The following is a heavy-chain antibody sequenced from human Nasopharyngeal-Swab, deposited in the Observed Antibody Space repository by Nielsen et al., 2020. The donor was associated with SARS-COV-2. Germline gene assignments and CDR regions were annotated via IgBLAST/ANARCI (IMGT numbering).Heavy chain of an antibody. CDR3: ARDINGYNYRFDY. J-gene: IGHJ4*02. Sequence: GESLKISCAASGFTVSSNYMSWVRQAPGKGLEWVSVIYSGGSTYYADSVKGRFTISRDNAKNSLYLQMNSLRAEDTAVYYCARDINGYNYRFDYWGQGTLVTVSS. V-gene: IGHV3-66*01. D-gene: IGHD5-24*01. CDR1: GFTVSSNY. CDR2: IYSGGST.